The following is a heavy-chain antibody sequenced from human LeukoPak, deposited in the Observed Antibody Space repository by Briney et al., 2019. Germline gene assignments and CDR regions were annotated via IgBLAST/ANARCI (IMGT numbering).Heavy chain of an antibody. CDR3: AREATNDFWSGYYSSGIRPAYYMDV. Sequence: SETLSLTCTVSGGSISSYYWSWIRQPPGKGLEWIGEINHSGSTNYNPSLKSRVTISVDTSKNQFSLKLSSVTAADTAVYYCAREATNDFWSGYYSSGIRPAYYMDVWGKGTTVTVSS. CDR2: INHSGST. D-gene: IGHD3-3*01. CDR1: GGSISSYY. V-gene: IGHV4-34*01. J-gene: IGHJ6*03.